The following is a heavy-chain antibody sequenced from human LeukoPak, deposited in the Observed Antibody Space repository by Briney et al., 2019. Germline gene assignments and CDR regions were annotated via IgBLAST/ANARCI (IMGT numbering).Heavy chain of an antibody. CDR1: GGTFSSYP. J-gene: IGHJ3*02. CDR3: ARGADSMGAFDI. CDR2: IFPLLGIS. V-gene: IGHV1-69*04. Sequence: VKVSCKASGGTFSSYPIGWVRQAPGQGLEWMGRIFPLLGISNYAQNFHGRVTITADESTTTAYMDLSSLRSEDTAVYYCARGADSMGAFDIWGQGTMVTVSS. D-gene: IGHD3-22*01.